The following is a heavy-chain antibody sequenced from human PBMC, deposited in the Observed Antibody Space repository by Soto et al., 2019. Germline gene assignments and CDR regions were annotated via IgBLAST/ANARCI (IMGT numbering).Heavy chain of an antibody. Sequence: EVQLLESGGGLVQPGGSLRLSCAASGFTFSSYAMSWVRQAPGKGLEWVSAISGSGGSTYYADSVKGRFTISRDNYKNTLYLQMNSLRAEDTAVYYCAKDQDRASGPFDYWGQGTLVTVSS. CDR3: AKDQDRASGPFDY. J-gene: IGHJ4*02. CDR2: ISGSGGST. V-gene: IGHV3-23*01. CDR1: GFTFSSYA.